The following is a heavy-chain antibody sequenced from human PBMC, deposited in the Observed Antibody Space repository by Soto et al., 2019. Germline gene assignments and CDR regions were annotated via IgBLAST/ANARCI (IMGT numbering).Heavy chain of an antibody. Sequence: GGSLRLSCAASGFTFSSYSMNWVRQAPGKGLEWVSSISSSSSYIYYADSVKGRFTISRDNAKNSLYLQMNSLRAEDTAVYYCARDRYYYDKTFDPWGQGTLGTVSS. CDR3: ARDRYYYDKTFDP. CDR1: GFTFSSYS. J-gene: IGHJ5*02. V-gene: IGHV3-21*01. D-gene: IGHD3-22*01. CDR2: ISSSSSYI.